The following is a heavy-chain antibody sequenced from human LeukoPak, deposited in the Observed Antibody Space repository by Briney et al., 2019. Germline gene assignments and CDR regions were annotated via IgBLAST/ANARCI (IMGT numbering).Heavy chain of an antibody. Sequence: GGSLILSCASSGFTFNIYEMNWVRHAPGKGPEWISYISSSGRSIYYADSVKGRFTISRDNAKNSVYLQMNSLRVEDTAIYYCAKEDIAGNGFPFDSWDQGTMVTVSS. V-gene: IGHV3-48*03. CDR1: GFTFNIYE. J-gene: IGHJ4*02. CDR3: AKEDIAGNGFPFDS. D-gene: IGHD5-12*01. CDR2: ISSSGRSI.